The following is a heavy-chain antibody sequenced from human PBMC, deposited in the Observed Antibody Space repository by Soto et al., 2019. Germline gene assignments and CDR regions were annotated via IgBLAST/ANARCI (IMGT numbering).Heavy chain of an antibody. CDR3: ARPDFGDYWYFDL. J-gene: IGHJ2*01. V-gene: IGHV1-69*08. CDR2: IIPALGTA. D-gene: IGHD4-17*01. CDR1: GGTFSSHT. Sequence: QDQLVQSGAEVKKPGSSVKVSCKASGGTFSSHTFSWVRQAPGQGLEWMGRIIPALGTATYAQKGQGRVTITADESATTVYMELNSLRSEDTAVYYCARPDFGDYWYFDLWGRGTLVTVSS.